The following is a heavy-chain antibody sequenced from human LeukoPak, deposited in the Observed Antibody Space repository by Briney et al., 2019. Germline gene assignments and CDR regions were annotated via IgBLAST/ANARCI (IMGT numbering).Heavy chain of an antibody. CDR1: GFTFSSYN. Sequence: QSGGSLRLSCAASGFTFSSYNMNWVRQAPGKGLEWVSSISSSSTYIYYADSVKGRFTISRDNAKNSLYLQMNSLRAKDTAVYYCARDPTPDGMDVWGQGTTVTVSS. V-gene: IGHV3-21*01. J-gene: IGHJ6*02. CDR2: ISSSSTYI. D-gene: IGHD2-2*01. CDR3: ARDPTPDGMDV.